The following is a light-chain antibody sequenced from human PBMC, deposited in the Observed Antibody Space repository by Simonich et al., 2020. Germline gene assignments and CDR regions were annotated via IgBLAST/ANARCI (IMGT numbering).Light chain of an antibody. J-gene: IGLJ3*02. CDR3: YSAADNVGV. CDR2: KDR. Sequence: SYELTQPSSVSVSPGQTARITCSGDVLAKKYARWFQQKPGQAPVLGIYKDRERPSGIPERFSGSSSGTTVTLTISGAQVEDEADYYCYSAADNVGVFGGGTKLTVL. V-gene: IGLV3-27*01. CDR1: VLAKKY.